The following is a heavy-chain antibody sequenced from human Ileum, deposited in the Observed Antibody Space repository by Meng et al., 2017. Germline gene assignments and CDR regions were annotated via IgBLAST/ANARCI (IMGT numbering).Heavy chain of an antibody. CDR1: GFTLRSYE. CDR2: ISSSGSMI. J-gene: IGHJ3*02. CDR3: AREKVELGDSFDM. Sequence: GSLRLSCAASGFTLRSYEVSWVRQAPGKGLEFISYISSSGSMIYYAESMKGRFTVSRDNAKDSVFLEMNSLRAEDTAVYYCAREKVELGDSFDMWGRGTKVTVS. V-gene: IGHV3-48*03. D-gene: IGHD3-16*01.